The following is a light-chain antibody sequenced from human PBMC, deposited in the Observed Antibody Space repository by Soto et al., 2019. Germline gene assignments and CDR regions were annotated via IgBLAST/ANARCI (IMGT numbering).Light chain of an antibody. CDR1: QSISTF. Sequence: DIQMTQSPSSLSASVGDRVTISCRASQSISTFLNWYQQRPGTAPRLLIYRASSVKSGVPPRFSGSGSGRDFTLTISSLRPEDSAAYFCQQSYSSPWTFGQGTKVDIK. V-gene: IGKV1-39*01. CDR2: RAS. J-gene: IGKJ1*01. CDR3: QQSYSSPWT.